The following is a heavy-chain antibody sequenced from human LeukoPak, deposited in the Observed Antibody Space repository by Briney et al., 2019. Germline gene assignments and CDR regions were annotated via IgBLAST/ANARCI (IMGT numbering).Heavy chain of an antibody. CDR3: AKDINPRADYYYYYGMDV. Sequence: PGGSLRLSCAASGFTFNDYAIHWVRQAPGKGLEWVSGISWNSGSIGYADSVKGRFTISRDNAKNSLYLQMNSLRAEDTALYYCAKDINPRADYYYYYGMDVWGQGTTVTVSS. CDR1: GFTFNDYA. CDR2: ISWNSGSI. J-gene: IGHJ6*02. V-gene: IGHV3-9*01.